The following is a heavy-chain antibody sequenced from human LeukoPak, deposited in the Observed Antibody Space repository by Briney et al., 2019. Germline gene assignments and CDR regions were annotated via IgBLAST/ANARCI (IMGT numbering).Heavy chain of an antibody. Sequence: GESLKISCKGSGYSFTSYWIGWVRQVPGKGLEWMGIIYPGDSDTRYSPSFQGQVTISADKSISTAYLQWSSLKASDTAMYYCAISVAGTVGINWFDPWGQGTLVTVSS. J-gene: IGHJ5*02. CDR2: IYPGDSDT. CDR1: GYSFTSYW. V-gene: IGHV5-51*01. D-gene: IGHD6-19*01. CDR3: AISVAGTVGINWFDP.